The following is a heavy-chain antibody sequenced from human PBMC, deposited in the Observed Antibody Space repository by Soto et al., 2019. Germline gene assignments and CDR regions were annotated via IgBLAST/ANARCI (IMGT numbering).Heavy chain of an antibody. Sequence: GGSLRLSCAASGFTFSSYGMHWVRQAPGKGLEWVAVIWYDGSNKYYADSVKGRFTISRDNSKNTLYLQMNSLRAEDTAVYYCASQSRPYCSGGSCYFGYWGQGTLVTVSS. CDR3: ASQSRPYCSGGSCYFGY. CDR1: GFTFSSYG. V-gene: IGHV3-33*01. CDR2: IWYDGSNK. J-gene: IGHJ4*02. D-gene: IGHD2-15*01.